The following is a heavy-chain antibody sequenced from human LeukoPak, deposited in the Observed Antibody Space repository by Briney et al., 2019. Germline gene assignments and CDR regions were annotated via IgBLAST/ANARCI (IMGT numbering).Heavy chain of an antibody. CDR1: GYTFTSYY. CDR2: INPSGGST. Sequence: ASVKVSCKASGYTFTSYYMHWVRQAPGQGLEWMGIINPSGGSTSYAQKFQGRVTVTRDMSTSTVYMELSSLRSEDTAVYYCARAHPPALRFLEWLLPHYYYYYMDVWGKGTTVTVSS. V-gene: IGHV1-46*01. D-gene: IGHD3-3*01. J-gene: IGHJ6*03. CDR3: ARAHPPALRFLEWLLPHYYYYYMDV.